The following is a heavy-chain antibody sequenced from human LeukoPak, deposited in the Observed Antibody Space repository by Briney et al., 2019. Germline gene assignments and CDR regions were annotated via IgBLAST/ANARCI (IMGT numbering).Heavy chain of an antibody. CDR1: GFTFSSSS. Sequence: PGGSLRLSCAASGFTFSSSSMSWVRQAPGKGLERVSVISGSGGSTDYADSVKGRFTISRDNSKNTLYLQINSLRAEDTAVYYCAKGCGWYVWGQGTLVTVSS. J-gene: IGHJ4*02. CDR2: ISGSGGST. D-gene: IGHD6-19*01. CDR3: AKGCGWYV. V-gene: IGHV3-23*01.